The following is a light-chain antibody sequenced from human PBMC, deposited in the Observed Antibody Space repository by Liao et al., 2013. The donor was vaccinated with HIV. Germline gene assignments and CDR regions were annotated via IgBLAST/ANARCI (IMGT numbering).Light chain of an antibody. CDR2: QDN. CDR3: QVWDSSSYHRV. CDR1: KLGDTY. Sequence: SYELTQPPSVSVSPGQTVSITCSGDKLGDTYTCWYQQKSGQSPVLVIYQDNKRPSGIPERFSGSNSGNTATLTISRVEAGDEADYYCQVWDSSSYHRVFASGTKVTVL. J-gene: IGLJ1*01. V-gene: IGLV3-1*01.